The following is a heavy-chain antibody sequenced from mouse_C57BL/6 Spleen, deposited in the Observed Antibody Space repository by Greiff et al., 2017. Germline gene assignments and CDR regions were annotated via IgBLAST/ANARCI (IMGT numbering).Heavy chain of an antibody. CDR2: IDPETGGP. CDR3: TRRAYYSNYDYIDY. V-gene: IGHV1-15*01. D-gene: IGHD2-5*01. J-gene: IGHJ2*01. Sequence: QVQLQQSGAELVRPGASVTLSCKASGYTFTDYEMHWVKQTPVHGLEWIGAIDPETGGPAYNQKFKGKAILTADKSSSTAYMELRSLTSEDSAVYYCTRRAYYSNYDYIDYWGQGTTLTVSS. CDR1: GYTFTDYE.